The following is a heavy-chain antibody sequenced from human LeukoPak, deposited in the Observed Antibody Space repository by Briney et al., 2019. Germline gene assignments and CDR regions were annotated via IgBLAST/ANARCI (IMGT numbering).Heavy chain of an antibody. V-gene: IGHV1-8*01. CDR1: GYTFTSYD. CDR2: MNPNSVNP. J-gene: IGHJ5*01. CDR3: ASFNWNDS. Sequence: ASVKVSCKASGYTFTSYDINWVRQATGQGLEWMGWMNPNSVNPGYAQKLQGRVTMPRKTSRTTASLARSSLRSEATAVHYCASFNWNDSWGQGTLVTDPS.